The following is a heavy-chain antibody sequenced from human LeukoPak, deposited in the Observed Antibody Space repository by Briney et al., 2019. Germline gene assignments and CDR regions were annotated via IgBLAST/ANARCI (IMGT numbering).Heavy chain of an antibody. CDR1: GFTFSSYW. CDR3: AREVHYYYGMDV. V-gene: IGHV3-74*01. J-gene: IGHJ6*02. Sequence: PGGSLRLSCAASGFTFSSYWMHWVRQAPGKGLVWVSRINSDGSSTSYADSVKGRFTISRDNAKNTLYLQMNSLRAEDTAVYYCAREVHYYYGMDVWGQGTTVTVSS. CDR2: INSDGSST.